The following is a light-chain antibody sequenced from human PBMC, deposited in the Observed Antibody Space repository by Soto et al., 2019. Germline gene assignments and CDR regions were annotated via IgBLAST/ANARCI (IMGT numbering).Light chain of an antibody. CDR1: SSNIGAGYD. J-gene: IGLJ3*02. V-gene: IGLV1-40*01. CDR3: QSYDSSLSGQGV. CDR2: GNS. Sequence: QSVLTQPPSVSGAPGQRVTISCTGSSSNIGAGYDVHWYQQLPGTAPKLLIYGNSNRPSGVPDRFSGSKSGTSASLAITGLQAEDDADYYGQSYDSSLSGQGVFGGGTKLTVL.